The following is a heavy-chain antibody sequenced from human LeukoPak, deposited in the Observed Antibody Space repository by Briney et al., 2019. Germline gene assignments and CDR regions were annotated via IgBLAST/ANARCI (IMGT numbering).Heavy chain of an antibody. CDR3: ARVVSYDSSGYYFRDAFDI. J-gene: IGHJ3*02. Sequence: GASVKVSCKASGYTFTSYGISWVRQAPGQGLEWMGWISAYNGNTTYAQKLQGRVTMTTDTSTSTAYMELRSLRSDDTAVYYCARVVSYDSSGYYFRDAFDIWGQGTMVTVSS. CDR1: GYTFTSYG. V-gene: IGHV1-18*01. CDR2: ISAYNGNT. D-gene: IGHD3-22*01.